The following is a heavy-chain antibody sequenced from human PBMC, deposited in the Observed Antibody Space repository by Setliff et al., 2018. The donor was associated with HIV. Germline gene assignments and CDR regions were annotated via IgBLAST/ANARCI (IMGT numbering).Heavy chain of an antibody. V-gene: IGHV1-24*01. CDR1: GFTLREVS. CDR3: AIEGAGGWLRPMPDY. CDR2: FDTQDGET. J-gene: IGHJ4*02. Sequence: ASVKVSCKVSGFTLREVSLHWLRQAPGKGLGWMGYFDTQDGETDYAQKFQSRLTMTDDTPTGTDYMEMSGLRSEDTAVYYCAIEGAGGWLRPMPDYWGQGTLVTVSS. D-gene: IGHD5-12*01.